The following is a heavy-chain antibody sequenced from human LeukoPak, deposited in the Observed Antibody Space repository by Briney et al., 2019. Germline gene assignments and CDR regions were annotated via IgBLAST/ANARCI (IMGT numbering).Heavy chain of an antibody. D-gene: IGHD4-17*01. CDR1: GGSISSYY. J-gene: IGHJ3*02. CDR3: AREQTTVTTAGAFDI. CDR2: IYYSGST. V-gene: IGHV4-59*01. Sequence: SETLSPTCTVSGGSISSYYWSWLRQPPGKGLEWIEYIYYSGSTNYNPSLKSRVTISVDTSKNQFSLKLSSVTAADTAVYYCAREQTTVTTAGAFDIWGQGTMVTVSS.